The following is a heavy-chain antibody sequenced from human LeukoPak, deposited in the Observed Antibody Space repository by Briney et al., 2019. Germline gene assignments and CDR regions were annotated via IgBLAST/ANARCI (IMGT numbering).Heavy chain of an antibody. CDR1: GFTFSNYN. CDR2: ISSSGSTI. V-gene: IGHV3-48*04. Sequence: TGGSLRLSCAASGFTFSNYNMNWVRQAPGKGLEWVSYISSSGSTIYYADSVKGRFTISRDNAKNSLYLQMNRLRAEDTAVYYCAELGITMIGGVWGKGTTVTISS. J-gene: IGHJ6*04. CDR3: AELGITMIGGV. D-gene: IGHD3-10*02.